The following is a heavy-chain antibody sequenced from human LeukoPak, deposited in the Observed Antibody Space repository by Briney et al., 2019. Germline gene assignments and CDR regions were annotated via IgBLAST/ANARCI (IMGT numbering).Heavy chain of an antibody. Sequence: GGSLRLSCAASGFTFSGYSMNWVRQAPGKGLEWVSSISSSSSYIYYADSVKGRFTISRDNAKNSLYLQMNSLRAEDTAVYYCAREPRGYCSGGSCYPAFDYWGQGTLVTVSS. J-gene: IGHJ4*02. CDR3: AREPRGYCSGGSCYPAFDY. V-gene: IGHV3-21*01. CDR1: GFTFSGYS. CDR2: ISSSSSYI. D-gene: IGHD2-15*01.